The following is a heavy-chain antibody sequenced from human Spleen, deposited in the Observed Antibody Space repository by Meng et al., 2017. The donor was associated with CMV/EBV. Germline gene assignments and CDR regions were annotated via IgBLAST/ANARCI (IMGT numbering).Heavy chain of an antibody. J-gene: IGHJ3*02. V-gene: IGHV4-39*07. CDR2: IFYSGTT. D-gene: IGHD2-15*01. CDR1: GDSISSYY. Sequence: SETLSLTFTVSGDSISSYYWGWIRQPPGKGLEWIGTIFYSGTTYYNPSLKSRVTISEDTSKNQFSLNLSSLTAADTAVYYCARVREVVVVFTTLAYDIWGQGKMVTVSS. CDR3: ARVREVVVVFTTLAYDI.